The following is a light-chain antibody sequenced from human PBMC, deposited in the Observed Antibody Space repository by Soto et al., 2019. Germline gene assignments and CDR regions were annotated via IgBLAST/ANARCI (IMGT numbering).Light chain of an antibody. CDR2: GAS. Sequence: EIVLTQSPGTLSLLPGERATLSCRASQSVSSSSLAWYQQKPGQAPRLLIYGASSRATGIPDRFSGSGSGTDFTLTISRLEPDDFEVYFCLQYGGSPRTFGQGTKVAIK. CDR1: QSVSSSS. CDR3: LQYGGSPRT. V-gene: IGKV3-20*01. J-gene: IGKJ1*01.